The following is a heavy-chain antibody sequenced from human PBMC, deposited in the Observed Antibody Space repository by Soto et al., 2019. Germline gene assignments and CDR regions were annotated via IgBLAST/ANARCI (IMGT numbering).Heavy chain of an antibody. D-gene: IGHD1-26*01. V-gene: IGHV1-8*01. CDR3: ARGVTAGVDY. J-gene: IGHJ4*02. CDR2: MQPRDGRT. Sequence: QVQLVQSGAEVREPGASVKVSCKASGYSFSSLDINWVRQTTGQGLEWMGWMQPRDGRTGYAQKFQGRVTMTRDTSINTAHMELSRRTFDDTAFYSWARGVTAGVDYWGQGTLVTVSS. CDR1: GYSFSSLD.